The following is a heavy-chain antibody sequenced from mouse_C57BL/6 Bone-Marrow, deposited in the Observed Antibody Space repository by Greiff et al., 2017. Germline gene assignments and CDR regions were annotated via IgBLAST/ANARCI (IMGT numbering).Heavy chain of an antibody. CDR3: ARHDDGYYVYWYFDG. D-gene: IGHD2-3*01. J-gene: IGHJ1*03. CDR2: ISSGGSYT. V-gene: IGHV5-6*01. Sequence: EVQGVESGGDLVKPGGSLKLSCAASGFTFSSYGMSWVRQTPDKRLEWVATISSGGSYTYYPDSVKGRFTISRDNAKNTLYLQMSSLKSEDTAMYYCARHDDGYYVYWYFDGWGTGTTVTVSS. CDR1: GFTFSSYG.